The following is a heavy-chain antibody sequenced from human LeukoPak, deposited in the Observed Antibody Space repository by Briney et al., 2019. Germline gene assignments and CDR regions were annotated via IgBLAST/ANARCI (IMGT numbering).Heavy chain of an antibody. CDR2: IYSTRST. V-gene: IGHV4-59*13. D-gene: IGHD3-10*01. J-gene: IGHJ3*02. Sequence: SETLSLTCTVSAASIRNNHWSWVRQPPGEGLEWIGYIYSTRSTSYNPSLKSRVTISVDTSKNQFSLKVSSMTAADTCVYYCAIVDWFGELSPFDIWGQGTMVTVSS. CDR1: AASIRNNH. CDR3: AIVDWFGELSPFDI.